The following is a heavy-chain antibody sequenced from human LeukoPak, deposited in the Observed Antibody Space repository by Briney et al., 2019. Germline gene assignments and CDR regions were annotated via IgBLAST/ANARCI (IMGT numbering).Heavy chain of an antibody. CDR1: GFHSSSYW. CDR3: ARDVSLGYCSSTSCFTTAWDV. V-gene: IGHV3-7*05. Sequence: GGSLRLSCAASGFHSSSYWMSWVPQAPGKGLERVANIKQDGSEKYYVDSVKGRFTISRDNAKNSLYLQMNSLRAEDTAVYYWARDVSLGYCSSTSCFTTAWDVWGKGTTVTVSS. CDR2: IKQDGSEK. D-gene: IGHD2-2*01. J-gene: IGHJ6*04.